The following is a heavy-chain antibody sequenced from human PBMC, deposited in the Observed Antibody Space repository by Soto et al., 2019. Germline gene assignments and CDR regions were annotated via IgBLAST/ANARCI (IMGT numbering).Heavy chain of an antibody. CDR2: ISSSGSTI. CDR3: AKYYYDILTGYYSH. J-gene: IGHJ4*02. V-gene: IGHV3-48*03. D-gene: IGHD3-9*01. CDR1: GFTFSSYE. Sequence: GGSLRLSCAASGFTFSSYEMNWVRQAPGKGLEWVSYISSSGSTIYYADSVKGRFTISRDNSKNTLYLQMNSLRAEDTAVYYCAKYYYDILTGYYSHWGQGTLVTVSS.